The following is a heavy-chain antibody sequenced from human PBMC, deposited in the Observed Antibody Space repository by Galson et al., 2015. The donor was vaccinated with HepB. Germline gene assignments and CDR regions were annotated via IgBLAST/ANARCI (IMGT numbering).Heavy chain of an antibody. V-gene: IGHV1-24*01. CDR2: FDPEDGET. J-gene: IGHJ3*02. CDR1: ESTFSRYV. CDR3: ATQGYYDSPHKELDAFDI. Sequence: SCKASESTFSRYVIKWVRQAPGQGLEWMGGFDPEDGETIYAQKFQGRVTMTEDTSTDTAYMELSSLRSEDTAVYYCATQGYYDSPHKELDAFDIWGQGTMVTVSS. D-gene: IGHD3-22*01.